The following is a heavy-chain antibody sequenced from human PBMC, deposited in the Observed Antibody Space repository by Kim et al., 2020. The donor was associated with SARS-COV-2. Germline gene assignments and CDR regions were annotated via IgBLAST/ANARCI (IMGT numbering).Heavy chain of an antibody. CDR3: AREDKVLHFYSSSWYPHSDGMDV. CDR2: IYHSGST. CDR1: GGSISSSNW. Sequence: SETLSLTCAVSGGSISSSNWWSWVRQPPGKGLEWIGEIYHSGSTNYNPSLKSRVTISVDKSKNQFSLKLSSVTAADTAVYYCAREDKVLHFYSSSWYPHSDGMDVWGQGTTVTVSS. V-gene: IGHV4-4*02. J-gene: IGHJ6*02. D-gene: IGHD6-13*01.